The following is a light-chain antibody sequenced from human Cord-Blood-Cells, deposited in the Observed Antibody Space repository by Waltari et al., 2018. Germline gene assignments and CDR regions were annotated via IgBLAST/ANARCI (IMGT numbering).Light chain of an antibody. CDR1: LSISSW. CDR2: KAL. J-gene: IGKJ1*01. CDR3: QQYNSYWT. V-gene: IGKV1-5*03. Sequence: DIQMTQSPSTLSTSVGDRVTITCRASLSISSWLAWYQQKPGKAPELLIYKALSLESGVPSRFSGSGSGTEFTLTISRLQPDDFSTYYCQQYNSYWTFGQGTKVEIK.